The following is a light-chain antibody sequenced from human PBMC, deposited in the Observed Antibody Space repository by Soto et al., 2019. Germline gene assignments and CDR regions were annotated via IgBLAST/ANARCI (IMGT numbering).Light chain of an antibody. Sequence: QSALTQPASVSVSPGQSITISCTGASSDVGKYNLVSWYQQHPGKAPKLVIFDGSKRPSGISNRFSGSKSGNSASLTISGPQTEEEADYYCCSYAGSSTWVFGTGTKVTVL. CDR2: DGS. J-gene: IGLJ1*01. V-gene: IGLV2-23*01. CDR1: SSDVGKYNL. CDR3: CSYAGSSTWV.